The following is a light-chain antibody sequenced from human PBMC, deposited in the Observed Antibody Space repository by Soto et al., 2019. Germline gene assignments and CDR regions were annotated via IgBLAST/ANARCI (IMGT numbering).Light chain of an antibody. CDR3: QQYYDTPYT. V-gene: IGKV4-1*01. CDR1: QSVLYSSNNKNY. J-gene: IGKJ2*01. Sequence: DIVMTQSPDSLAVSLGERAIINCKSSQSVLYSSNNKNYLAWYQQKPGQPPRLLIYWASTRESGVPDRFSGSGSGTDFTLTINSLQAEDVAVYYCQQYYDTPYTFGQGTKLEI. CDR2: WAS.